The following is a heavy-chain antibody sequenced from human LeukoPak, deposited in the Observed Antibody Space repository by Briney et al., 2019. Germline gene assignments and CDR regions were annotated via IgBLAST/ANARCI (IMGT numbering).Heavy chain of an antibody. D-gene: IGHD6-19*01. J-gene: IGHJ4*02. CDR3: AKASRSYSSGWLDY. CDR1: GFSFSSYS. CDR2: ISTSSSTI. V-gene: IGHV3-48*01. Sequence: GGSLRLSCAASGFSFSSYSMNWVRQAPGKGLEWVSYISTSSSTIYYADSVKGRFTISRDNAKNTLYLQMNSLRAEDTAVYYCAKASRSYSSGWLDYWGQGTLVTVSS.